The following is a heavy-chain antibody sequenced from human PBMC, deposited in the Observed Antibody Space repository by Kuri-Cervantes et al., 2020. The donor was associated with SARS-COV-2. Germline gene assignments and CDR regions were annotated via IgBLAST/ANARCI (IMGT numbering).Heavy chain of an antibody. CDR2: IYHSGST. CDR1: GGSISSGVYS. D-gene: IGHD2-2*01. CDR3: ARELVVPAATGYYYYGMDV. Sequence: SETLSLTCAVSGGSISSGVYSWSWIRQPPGKGLEWIGYIYHSGSTYYNPSLKSRVTISVDRSKNQFSLKLSSVTAADTAVYYCARELVVPAATGYYYYGMDVWGQGTTVTVSS. J-gene: IGHJ6*02. V-gene: IGHV4-30-2*01.